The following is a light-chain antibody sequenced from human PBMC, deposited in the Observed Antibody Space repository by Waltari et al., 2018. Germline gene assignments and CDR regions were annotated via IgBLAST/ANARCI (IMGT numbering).Light chain of an antibody. Sequence: SDRALESVLCYLAWYQQKPGQAPRLLISALSSRATGIPASFSGSGSGTDFNLTISSLRPEDFAFYYCRQRINWPISFSQGTRLEIK. CDR1: ESVLCY. J-gene: IGKJ5*01. V-gene: IGKV3-11*01. CDR2: ALS. CDR3: RQRINWPIS.